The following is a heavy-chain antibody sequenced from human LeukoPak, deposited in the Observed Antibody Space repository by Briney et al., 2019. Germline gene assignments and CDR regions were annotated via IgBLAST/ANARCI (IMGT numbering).Heavy chain of an antibody. V-gene: IGHV3-48*03. CDR2: ISSSGSTI. CDR3: ARPLSSSWSKPLFAFDY. J-gene: IGHJ4*02. CDR1: GFTFSSYE. D-gene: IGHD6-13*01. Sequence: QPGGSLRLSCAASGFTFSSYEMNWVRQAPGKGLEWVSYISSSGSTIYYADSVKGRFTISRDNAKNSLYLQMNSLRAEDTAVYYCARPLSSSWSKPLFAFDYWGQGTLVTVSS.